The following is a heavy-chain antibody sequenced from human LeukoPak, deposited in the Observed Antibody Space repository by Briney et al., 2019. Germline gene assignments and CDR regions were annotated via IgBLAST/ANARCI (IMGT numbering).Heavy chain of an antibody. CDR1: GFSFTTYW. Sequence: GGSLRLSCAASGFSFTTYWMIWVRQAPGKGLEWVASIKQDGSENSYVDSVGGRFTISRDNGKNSAYLEMNSLRAEDTAMHYCARGNTLDVWGQGTTVTVSS. D-gene: IGHD2/OR15-2a*01. J-gene: IGHJ6*02. V-gene: IGHV3-7*01. CDR2: IKQDGSEN. CDR3: ARGNTLDV.